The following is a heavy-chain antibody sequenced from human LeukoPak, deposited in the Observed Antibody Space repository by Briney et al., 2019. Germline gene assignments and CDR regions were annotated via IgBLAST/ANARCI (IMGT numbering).Heavy chain of an antibody. D-gene: IGHD4-17*01. CDR2: ISSNGGTT. V-gene: IGHV3-64D*06. J-gene: IGHJ3*02. CDR1: GFTFSNYA. Sequence: GGSLRLSCSASGFTFSNYAMHWVRQAPGKGLQYVSGISSNGGTTYYADSVKGRFTISRDNSKNTLYLQMSSLRAEDTAVYYCVKPRDYGDYSHAFDIWGQGTMVSVSS. CDR3: VKPRDYGDYSHAFDI.